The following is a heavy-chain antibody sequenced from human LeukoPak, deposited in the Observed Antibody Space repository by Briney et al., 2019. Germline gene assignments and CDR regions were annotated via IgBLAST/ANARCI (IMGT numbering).Heavy chain of an antibody. Sequence: GGSLRLSCAATGFTFSSHWMSWVRQAPGRGLQWVASIRPEGSGAYYLDSVKGRFTISRDNTKNSLYLQMKSLRAEDTAVYYCARLLGTVTTYDYWGQGTLVTVSS. CDR1: GFTFSSHW. CDR3: ARLLGTVTTYDY. V-gene: IGHV3-7*01. D-gene: IGHD1-7*01. CDR2: IRPEGSGA. J-gene: IGHJ4*02.